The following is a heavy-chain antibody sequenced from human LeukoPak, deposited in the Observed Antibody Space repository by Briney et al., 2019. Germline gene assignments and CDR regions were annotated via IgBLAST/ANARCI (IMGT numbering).Heavy chain of an antibody. CDR1: GFTVSSNY. CDR3: ARETGTMVRGDMYNWFDP. V-gene: IGHV3-53*01. J-gene: IGHJ5*02. D-gene: IGHD3-10*01. CDR2: IYRGGSP. Sequence: GGSLRLSCAASGFTVSSNYMSWVRQAPGKGLEWVSVIYRGGSPYYADSVKGRFTISRDNSKNTLYLQMNSLRAEDTAVYYCARETGTMVRGDMYNWFDPWGQGTLVTVSS.